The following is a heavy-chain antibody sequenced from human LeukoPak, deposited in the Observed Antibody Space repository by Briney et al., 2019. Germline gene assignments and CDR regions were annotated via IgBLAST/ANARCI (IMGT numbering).Heavy chain of an antibody. CDR2: INSDGSST. J-gene: IGHJ4*02. D-gene: IGHD3-3*01. CDR1: GFTFSSYW. Sequence: GGSLRLSCAASGFTFSSYWMHWVRQAPGKGLVWVSRINSDGSSTSYADSVKGRFTISRDNAKNTLYLQMNSLRAEDTAVYYCATDRGWRTSGYYLYYFEYWGQGTLVTYSS. V-gene: IGHV3-74*01. CDR3: ATDRGWRTSGYYLYYFEY.